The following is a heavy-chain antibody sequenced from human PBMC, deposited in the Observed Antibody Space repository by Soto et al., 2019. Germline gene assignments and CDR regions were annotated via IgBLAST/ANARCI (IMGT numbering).Heavy chain of an antibody. CDR1: GFSLSTSGVG. CDR2: IYWDDDK. D-gene: IGHD5-12*01. CDR3: AHRPPGYSGYGQGGRSSYWFDP. J-gene: IGHJ5*02. Sequence: SGPTLVNPTQTLTLTCTFSGFSLSTSGVGVGWIRQPPGKALEWLALIYWDDDKRYRPSLKSRLTITKDTYKNQVVLTMTNMDPLDKATYYCAHRPPGYSGYGQGGRSSYWFDPWGQGTLVTVSS. V-gene: IGHV2-5*02.